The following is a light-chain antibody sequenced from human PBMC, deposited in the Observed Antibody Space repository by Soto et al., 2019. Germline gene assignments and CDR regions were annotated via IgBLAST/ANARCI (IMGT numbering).Light chain of an antibody. CDR3: SSYTSSSTYVL. V-gene: IGLV2-14*01. CDR1: SSDVGGYNY. CDR2: EVS. Sequence: QSALTQPASVSGPPAQSITISCTGTSSDVGGYNYVSWYQQHPGKAPKLMIYEVSNRPSAVSNRFSGSKSGNTASLTISGLQAEDEADYYCSSYTSSSTYVLFGGGTKLTVL. J-gene: IGLJ2*01.